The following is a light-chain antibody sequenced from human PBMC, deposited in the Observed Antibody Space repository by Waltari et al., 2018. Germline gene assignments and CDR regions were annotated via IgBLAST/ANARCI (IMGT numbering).Light chain of an antibody. V-gene: IGKV1-5*03. Sequence: IQMTQSPSTLSASVGYRVTITCRASQSISDWLAWYQQKPGKAPKLLMYKTSTLQGGVPSRFSGGGSDTEFTLTISSLQPDDFATYYCQQYNHYPWTFGPGTKVEVK. CDR2: KTS. CDR3: QQYNHYPWT. CDR1: QSISDW. J-gene: IGKJ1*01.